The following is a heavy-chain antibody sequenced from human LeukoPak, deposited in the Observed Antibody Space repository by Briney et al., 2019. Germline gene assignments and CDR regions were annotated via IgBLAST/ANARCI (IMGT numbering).Heavy chain of an antibody. V-gene: IGHV3-48*04. CDR1: GFTFSIYW. CDR3: ARDMATGFDY. CDR2: ISSSSSTI. J-gene: IGHJ4*02. D-gene: IGHD5-12*01. Sequence: GGSLRPSCVASGFTFSIYWMSWVRQAPGKGLEWVSYISSSSSTIYYADSAKGRFTISRDNAKNSLYLQMNSLRAEDTAVYYCARDMATGFDYWGQGTLVTVSS.